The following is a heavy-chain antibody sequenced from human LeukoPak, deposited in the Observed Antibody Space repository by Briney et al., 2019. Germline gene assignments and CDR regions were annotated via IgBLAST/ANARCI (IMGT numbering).Heavy chain of an antibody. V-gene: IGHV1-8*02. D-gene: IGHD6-13*01. CDR2: INPNSGNT. CDR1: GYTFTGYY. J-gene: IGHJ4*02. CDR3: ASRRGSWYLAR. Sequence: GASVTVSCKASGYTFTGYYMHWVRQAPGQGLEWMGWINPNSGNTGYAQKFQGRVTMTRNTSISTAYMELSSLRSEDTAAYYCASRRGSWYLARWGQGTLVTVSS.